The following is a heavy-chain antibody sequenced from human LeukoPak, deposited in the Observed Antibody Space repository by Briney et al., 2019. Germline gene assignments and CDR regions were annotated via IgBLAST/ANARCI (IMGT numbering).Heavy chain of an antibody. J-gene: IGHJ4*02. CDR3: ARHYGDSPSFDY. V-gene: IGHV3-11*03. Sequence: GGSLRLSCAAFGFSFRDYYMSWIRQAPGKGLEWLSYISTSSRYIKYADSVTGRFSISRVNGDDSLYLQMNNLRVEDTAIYFCARHYGDSPSFDYWGQGTLVTVSS. D-gene: IGHD4-17*01. CDR1: GFSFRDYY. CDR2: ISTSSRYI.